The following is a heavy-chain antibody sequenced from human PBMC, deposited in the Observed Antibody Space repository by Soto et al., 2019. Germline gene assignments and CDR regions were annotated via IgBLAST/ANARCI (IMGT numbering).Heavy chain of an antibody. CDR3: ARSGSYLDY. D-gene: IGHD1-26*01. J-gene: IGHJ4*02. V-gene: IGHV4-61*01. CDR2: IYYSGST. CDR1: GGSVSSGSYY. Sequence: NPSETLSLTCTVSGGSVSSGSYYWSWIRQPPGKGLEWIGYIYYSGSTNYNPSLKSRVTISVDTSKNQFSLKLSSVTAADTAVYYCARSGSYLDYWGQGTLVTVSS.